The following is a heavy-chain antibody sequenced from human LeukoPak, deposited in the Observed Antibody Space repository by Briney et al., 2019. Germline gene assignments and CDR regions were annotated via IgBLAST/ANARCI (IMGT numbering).Heavy chain of an antibody. CDR1: GYSISSGYY. D-gene: IGHD3-3*01. Sequence: SETLSLTCAVSGYSISSGYYWGWIRPPPGKGLEWIGSIFHSGSTYYNPSLKSRVTISLDTSKNQFSLKLSSVIAAETAVYYCARQSGFWSGNYPPYYFDSWGQGTLVTVSS. J-gene: IGHJ4*02. CDR2: IFHSGST. V-gene: IGHV4-38-2*01. CDR3: ARQSGFWSGNYPPYYFDS.